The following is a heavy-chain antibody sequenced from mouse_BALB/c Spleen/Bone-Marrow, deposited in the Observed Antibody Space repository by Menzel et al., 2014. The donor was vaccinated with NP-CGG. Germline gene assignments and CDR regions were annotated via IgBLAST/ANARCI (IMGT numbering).Heavy chain of an antibody. CDR1: GYTFTSYT. Sequence: QVQLQQSGAELARPGASVKMSCKASGYTFTSYTIHWVKQRPGQGLEWIGYINPSSGYTNYNQKFKDKATLTADTSSSTAYMQLSSLTSEDSAVYCYARGGLRLPYAMDYWGQGTSVTVSS. J-gene: IGHJ4*01. V-gene: IGHV1-4*01. CDR3: ARGGLRLPYAMDY. CDR2: INPSSGYT. D-gene: IGHD1-2*01.